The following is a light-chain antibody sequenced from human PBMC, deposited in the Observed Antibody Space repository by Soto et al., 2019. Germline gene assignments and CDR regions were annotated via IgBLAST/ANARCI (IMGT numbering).Light chain of an antibody. CDR1: QSISSW. CDR2: KAS. Sequence: DIQMTQSPSTLSASVGDRVTITCLASQSISSWLAWYQQKPGKAPNLLIFKASSLESGVPSRFSGSGSGTEFTLTISSLQPDDFATYYCQQFNNYPWTFGQGTRVEI. J-gene: IGKJ1*01. CDR3: QQFNNYPWT. V-gene: IGKV1-5*03.